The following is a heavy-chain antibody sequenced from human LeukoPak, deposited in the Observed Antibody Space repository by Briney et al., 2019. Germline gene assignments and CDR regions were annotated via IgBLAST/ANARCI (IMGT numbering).Heavy chain of an antibody. J-gene: IGHJ6*04. CDR3: ASPTIIAAVLDV. CDR2: IIPILGTA. Sequence: RIIPILGTANYAQKFQGRVTITADESTSTAYMELSSLRSEDTAVYYCASPTIIAAVLDVWGKGTTVTVSS. V-gene: IGHV1-69*11. D-gene: IGHD6-13*01.